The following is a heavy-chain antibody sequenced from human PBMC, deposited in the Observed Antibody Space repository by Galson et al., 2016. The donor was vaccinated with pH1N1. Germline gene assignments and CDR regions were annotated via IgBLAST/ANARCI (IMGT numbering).Heavy chain of an antibody. V-gene: IGHV3-15*01. J-gene: IGHJ6*02. Sequence: SLRLSCAASGFTFRNAWMSWVRQRPGKGLEWLGRIKRRVDGGAPDYAAPVKGRFTISRDDSKNMLYLQMNSLEAEDTGVYFCNTDVFLVAYCRSLDCSNSFYGVDVWGQGTTVTVSS. CDR1: GFTFRNAW. CDR3: NTDVFLVAYCRSLDCSNSFYGVDV. CDR2: IKRRVDGGAP. D-gene: IGHD2-2*01.